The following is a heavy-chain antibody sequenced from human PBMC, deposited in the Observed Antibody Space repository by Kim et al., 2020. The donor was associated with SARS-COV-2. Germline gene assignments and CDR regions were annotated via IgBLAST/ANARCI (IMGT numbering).Heavy chain of an antibody. CDR1: GYTFTSYG. D-gene: IGHD6-6*01. Sequence: ASVKVSCKASGYTFTSYGISWVRQAPGQGLEWMGWISAYNGNTNYAQKLQGRVTMTTDTSTSTAYMELRSLRSDDTAVYYCAREVYSSSPEPNFDYWGQGTLVTVSS. CDR2: ISAYNGNT. CDR3: AREVYSSSPEPNFDY. J-gene: IGHJ4*02. V-gene: IGHV1-18*01.